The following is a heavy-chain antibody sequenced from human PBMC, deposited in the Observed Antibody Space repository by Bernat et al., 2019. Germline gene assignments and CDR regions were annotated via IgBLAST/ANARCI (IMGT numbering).Heavy chain of an antibody. CDR3: ARGENRTYYGDPEYFQH. CDR1: GYTFTSYY. D-gene: IGHD4-17*01. Sequence: QVQLVQSGAEVKKPGASVKVSCKASGYTFTSYYMHWVRQAPGQGLEWMGIINPSGGSTSYAQKFQGRVTMTRDTSTSTVYMELSSLRSEDTAVYYCARGENRTYYGDPEYFQHWGQGTLVTVSS. J-gene: IGHJ1*01. CDR2: INPSGGST. V-gene: IGHV1-46*01.